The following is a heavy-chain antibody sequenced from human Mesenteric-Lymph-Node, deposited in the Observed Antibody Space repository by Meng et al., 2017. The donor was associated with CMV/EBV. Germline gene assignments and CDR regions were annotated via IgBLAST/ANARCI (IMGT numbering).Heavy chain of an antibody. D-gene: IGHD2-15*01. CDR3: ARGDRDCSGGSCYSVHYFDY. V-gene: IGHV3-20*04. CDR1: GFTFDDYG. CDR2: INWNGGST. Sequence: GGSLRLSCAASGFTFDDYGMSWVRQAPGKGLEWVSGINWNGGSTGYADSVKGRFTISRDNAKNSLYLQMNSLRAEDTALYYCARGDRDCSGGSCYSVHYFDYWGQGTLVTV. J-gene: IGHJ4*02.